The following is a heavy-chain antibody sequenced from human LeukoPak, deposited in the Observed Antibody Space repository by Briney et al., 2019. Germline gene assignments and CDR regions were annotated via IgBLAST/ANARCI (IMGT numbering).Heavy chain of an antibody. Sequence: PSETLSLTCTVSGGSVSDYFWSWIRQLPGKGLEWVAYIRSTGSTNYNPSLKSRLMISLDTSKSQVSLKLSSVTAADTAVYYCARDPAPAISGSYYPLLHYFDYWGQGTLVTVSS. CDR1: GGSVSDYF. CDR2: IRSTGST. CDR3: ARDPAPAISGSYYPLLHYFDY. D-gene: IGHD1-26*01. J-gene: IGHJ4*02. V-gene: IGHV4-4*08.